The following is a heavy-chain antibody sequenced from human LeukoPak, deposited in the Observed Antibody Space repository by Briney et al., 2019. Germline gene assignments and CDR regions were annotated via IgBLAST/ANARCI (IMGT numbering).Heavy chain of an antibody. D-gene: IGHD3-10*01. CDR3: ARDQGYGSGSYFGPSGTTRRPEYFQH. CDR2: IIPILGIA. Sequence: ASVKVSCKASGGTFSSYAISWVRQAPGQGLEWMGRIIPILGIANYAQKFQGRVTITADKSTSTAYMELSSLRSEDTAVYYCARDQGYGSGSYFGPSGTTRRPEYFQHWGQGTLVTVSS. J-gene: IGHJ1*01. V-gene: IGHV1-69*04. CDR1: GGTFSSYA.